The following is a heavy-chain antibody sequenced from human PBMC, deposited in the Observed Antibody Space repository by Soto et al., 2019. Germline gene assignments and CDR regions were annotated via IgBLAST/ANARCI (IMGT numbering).Heavy chain of an antibody. CDR3: AKDIYSSSSGQDY. D-gene: IGHD6-6*01. CDR1: GYTFDDYA. V-gene: IGHV3-9*01. Sequence: EVQLVESGGGLVQPGRSLRLSCAASGYTFDDYAMHWVRQAPGKGLEWVSGISWNGGNIGYADSVKGRFTISRDNAKNSLFLQMNSLRADDTALYFCAKDIYSSSSGQDYWGQGTPVTVSS. CDR2: ISWNGGNI. J-gene: IGHJ4*02.